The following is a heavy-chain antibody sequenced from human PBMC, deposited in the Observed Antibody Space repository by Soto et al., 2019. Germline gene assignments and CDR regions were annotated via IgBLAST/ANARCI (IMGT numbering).Heavy chain of an antibody. Sequence: QVQLQESGPGLVKPSQTLSLTCTVSGGSISSGDYSWSWIRQPPGKGLEWIGYIYYSGSTYYNPSLKSRVTVSVDTSKNQFSLKLSSVSAADTALYYCARDVRGSYFDYWGQRTLVTVSS. V-gene: IGHV4-30-4*01. D-gene: IGHD3-16*01. CDR3: ARDVRGSYFDY. CDR2: IYYSGST. CDR1: GGSISSGDYS. J-gene: IGHJ4*02.